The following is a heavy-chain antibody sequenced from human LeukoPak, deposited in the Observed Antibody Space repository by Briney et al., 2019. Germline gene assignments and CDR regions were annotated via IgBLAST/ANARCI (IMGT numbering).Heavy chain of an antibody. J-gene: IGHJ4*02. Sequence: GGSLRLSCAASGFTFSSYSMNWVRQAPGKGLEWVSYISSSGSTIYYADSVKGRFTISRDNAKNSLYLQMNSLRAEDTAVYYCARGSTVTHWDYWGQGTLATVSS. D-gene: IGHD4-17*01. CDR2: ISSSGSTI. CDR1: GFTFSSYS. CDR3: ARGSTVTHWDY. V-gene: IGHV3-48*04.